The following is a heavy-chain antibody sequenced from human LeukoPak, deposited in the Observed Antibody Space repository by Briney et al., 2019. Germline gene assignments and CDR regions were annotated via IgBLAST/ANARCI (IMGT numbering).Heavy chain of an antibody. CDR3: ARDSNSSGWYDY. J-gene: IGHJ4*02. Sequence: PSQTLSLTCTVSGGSISSGGYYWSWIRQHPGKGLEWIGYIYYSGSTYYNPSLESRVTISVDTSKNQFSLKLSSVTAADTAVYYCARDSNSSGWYDYWGQGTLVTVSS. CDR1: GGSISSGGYY. D-gene: IGHD6-19*01. V-gene: IGHV4-31*03. CDR2: IYYSGST.